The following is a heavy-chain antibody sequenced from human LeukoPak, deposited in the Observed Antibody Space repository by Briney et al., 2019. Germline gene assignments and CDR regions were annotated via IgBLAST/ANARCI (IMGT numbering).Heavy chain of an antibody. CDR3: ARHASVDGNWPRPLDY. V-gene: IGHV4-39*01. Sequence: SETLSLTCTVSGGSISSSNYYWGWIRQPPGKGLEWIGNIYYSGSTYYKPSLKTRVTISVDTSKNQFSRKLTSVTAADTAVYYCARHASVDGNWPRPLDYWGQGSLVTVSS. D-gene: IGHD6-19*01. CDR2: IYYSGST. J-gene: IGHJ4*02. CDR1: GGSISSSNYY.